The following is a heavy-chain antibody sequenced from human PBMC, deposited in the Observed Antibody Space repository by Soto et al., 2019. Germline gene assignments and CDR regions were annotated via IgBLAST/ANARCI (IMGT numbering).Heavy chain of an antibody. V-gene: IGHV3-33*01. Sequence: QVQLVESGGGVVQPGRSLRLSCAASGFTFSSYGMHWVRQAPGKGLEWVAVIWYDGSNKYYADSVKGRFTISRDNSKNTLYLQMNSLRAEDTAVCYCAREGRTYCSGGSCYSLDYWGQGTLVTVSS. CDR2: IWYDGSNK. J-gene: IGHJ4*02. D-gene: IGHD2-15*01. CDR3: AREGRTYCSGGSCYSLDY. CDR1: GFTFSSYG.